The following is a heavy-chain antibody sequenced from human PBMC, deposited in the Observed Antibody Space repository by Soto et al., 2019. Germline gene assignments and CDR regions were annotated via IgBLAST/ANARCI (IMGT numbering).Heavy chain of an antibody. D-gene: IGHD1-26*01. J-gene: IGHJ4*02. Sequence: GGSLRLSCAASGFTFSSYGMHWVRQAPGKGLEWVAVISYDGSNKYYADSVKGRFTISRDNSKNTLYLQMNSLRAEDTAVYYCAKEVRNELYFDYWGQGTLVTVSS. CDR2: ISYDGSNK. CDR3: AKEVRNELYFDY. CDR1: GFTFSSYG. V-gene: IGHV3-30*18.